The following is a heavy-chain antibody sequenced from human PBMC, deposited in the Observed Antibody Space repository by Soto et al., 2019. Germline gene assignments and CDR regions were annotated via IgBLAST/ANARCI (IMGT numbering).Heavy chain of an antibody. D-gene: IGHD1-1*01. CDR2: ITYDGSNK. V-gene: IGHV3-30*04. J-gene: IGHJ6*02. Sequence: PGGSLRLSCAASGFTFSSYAMHWVRQAPGKXLEWVSVITYDGSNKYYADSVKGRVTISRDNSKNMLYLQMNSTRAEDTAVYYCARDGTEMGTIFFYGLDVWGQGTTVTVSS. CDR1: GFTFSSYA. CDR3: ARDGTEMGTIFFYGLDV.